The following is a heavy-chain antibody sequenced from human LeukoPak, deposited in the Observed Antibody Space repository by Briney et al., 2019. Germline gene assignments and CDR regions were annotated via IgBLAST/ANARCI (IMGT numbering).Heavy chain of an antibody. Sequence: GGSLRLSCAASDFSVNTNFMNWVRQAPGKGLEWVSVILTSGTTYYADSVKGRFTISRDNSKYTLYLQMNSLTADDTAVYYCVRSGYSNGWFRSWGQGTLVTV. J-gene: IGHJ4*02. D-gene: IGHD6-19*01. CDR1: DFSVNTNF. V-gene: IGHV3-53*01. CDR3: VRSGYSNGWFRS. CDR2: ILTSGTT.